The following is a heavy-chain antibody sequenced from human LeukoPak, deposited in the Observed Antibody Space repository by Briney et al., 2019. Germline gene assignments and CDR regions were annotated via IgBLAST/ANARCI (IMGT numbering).Heavy chain of an antibody. CDR3: TPDARN. J-gene: IGHJ4*02. CDR2: IKSKTAGGTT. V-gene: IGHV3-15*01. CDR1: GFTFSTAW. Sequence: GGSLRLSCAASGFTFSTAWMSWVRQASGKGLEWVGRIKSKTAGGTTDYAAPVKGRFSISRDDSKNTVYLQMSSLKTEDTAVYYCTPDARNWGQGTLVTVSS.